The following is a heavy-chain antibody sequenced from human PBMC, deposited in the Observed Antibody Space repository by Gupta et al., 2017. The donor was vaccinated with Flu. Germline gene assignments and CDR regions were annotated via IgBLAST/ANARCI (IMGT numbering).Heavy chain of an antibody. Sequence: QVQLRESGQGRVKPPETVSFTGIVPGGPSGSSSWSWIRRPPGKGLEWIGYIYYSGSTNYNPSLKSRVTISVDTSKNQFSLKLSSVTAADTAVYYCARVFRRDSSGYYNDYFDYWGQGTLVTVSS. CDR3: ARVFRRDSSGYYNDYFDY. D-gene: IGHD3-22*01. V-gene: IGHV4-59*01. CDR1: GGPSGSSS. J-gene: IGHJ4*02. CDR2: IYYSGST.